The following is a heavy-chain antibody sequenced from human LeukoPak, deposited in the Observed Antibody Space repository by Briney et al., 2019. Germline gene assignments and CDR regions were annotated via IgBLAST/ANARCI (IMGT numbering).Heavy chain of an antibody. Sequence: PGGSLRLSCAASGFTFSNYEMNWVRQAPGKGLEWVSYITSRGSIIYYADSVKGRFTISRDNAKNSLYLHMNSLRAEDTAVYSCARGWRGTFDIWGQGTMVTVSS. CDR2: ITSRGSII. CDR3: ARGWRGTFDI. J-gene: IGHJ3*02. D-gene: IGHD3-3*01. CDR1: GFTFSNYE. V-gene: IGHV3-48*03.